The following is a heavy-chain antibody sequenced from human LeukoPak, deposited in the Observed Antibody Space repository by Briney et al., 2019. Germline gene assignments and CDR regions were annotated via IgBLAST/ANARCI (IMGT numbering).Heavy chain of an antibody. CDR2: MQYDGSVE. CDR1: VVSSSNYS. V-gene: IGHV3-30*02. Sequence: GGALRLSSVASVVSSSNYSTHCVRQTPGKGLEWGTFMQYDGSVEFYADSVKGRFTISRDNSKNTAYLQMTSLRTEDTAVYFCAQDIPIEQVPGLGPGYWGQGTLATVSS. CDR3: AQDIPIEQVPGLGPGY. D-gene: IGHD1/OR15-1a*01. J-gene: IGHJ4*02.